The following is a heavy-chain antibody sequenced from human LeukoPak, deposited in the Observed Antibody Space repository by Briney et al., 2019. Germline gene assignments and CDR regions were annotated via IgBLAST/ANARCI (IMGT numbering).Heavy chain of an antibody. D-gene: IGHD6-13*01. CDR1: GGSVSRGSYY. CDR2: IYYSGST. V-gene: IGHV4-61*01. Sequence: SETLSLTCTVSGGSVSRGSYYWSWIRQPPGKGLEWIGYIYYSGSTNYNPSLKSRVTISVDTSKNQFSLKLSSVTAADTAVYYCARGRGSSSWYYFDYWGQGTLVTVSS. CDR3: ARGRGSSSWYYFDY. J-gene: IGHJ4*02.